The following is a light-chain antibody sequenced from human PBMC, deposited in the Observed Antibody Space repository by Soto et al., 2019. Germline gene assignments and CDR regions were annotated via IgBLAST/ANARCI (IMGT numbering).Light chain of an antibody. CDR1: SSDVGRYNY. Sequence: QSALTQPASVSGSPGQSITISCTGTSSDVGRYNYVSWHQQHPGKAPKLLIFDVSNRPSGVSDRFSGSKSGNTASLTNSGLQAEDEADYYCTSYTTGTTWVFGGGTKVTVL. V-gene: IGLV2-14*03. CDR3: TSYTTGTTWV. J-gene: IGLJ3*02. CDR2: DVS.